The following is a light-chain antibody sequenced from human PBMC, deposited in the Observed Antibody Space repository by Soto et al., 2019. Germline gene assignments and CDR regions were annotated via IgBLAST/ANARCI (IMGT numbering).Light chain of an antibody. CDR1: SSDVGAYNF. V-gene: IGLV2-23*02. CDR2: EVS. J-gene: IGLJ3*02. CDR3: CSFAGSTTW. Sequence: QSALTQPASVSGSPGQSITISCAGSSSDVGAYNFVSWYQQHPGKVPKLMIYEVSKRPSGISTRFSGSKSGSTASLTISGLQSEDEADYYCCSFAGSTTWFGGGTKLTVL.